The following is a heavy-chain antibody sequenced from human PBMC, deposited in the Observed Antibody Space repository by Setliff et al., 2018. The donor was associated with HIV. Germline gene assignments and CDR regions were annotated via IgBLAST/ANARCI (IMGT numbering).Heavy chain of an antibody. V-gene: IGHV4-39*07. CDR1: GGSITSSTYY. D-gene: IGHD3-22*01. CDR2: IFYSGST. CDR3: ARDHKYYYDSSGLDY. J-gene: IGHJ4*02. Sequence: TLSLTCTVSGGSITSSTYYWDWIRQPPGKGLEWTGSIFYSGSTYYNPSVKSRVTISIDTSKNQFSLRLSSVTAADTAVYYCARDHKYYYDSSGLDYWGQGTLVTVSS.